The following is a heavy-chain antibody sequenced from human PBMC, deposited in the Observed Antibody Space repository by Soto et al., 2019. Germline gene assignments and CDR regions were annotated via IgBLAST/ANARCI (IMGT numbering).Heavy chain of an antibody. CDR1: GFTFSSYV. CDR2: ISISSSTR. J-gene: IGHJ4*02. D-gene: IGHD3-10*01. Sequence: EVQLVESGGGLVQPGGSLRLSCAASGFTFSSYVINWVRQAPGKGLEWVSYISISSSTRYYADSVRGRFTISRDNAKNSLYLPMNSLRDEDTAVYYCARGGGFFDYWGQGTLVTVSS. V-gene: IGHV3-48*02. CDR3: ARGGGFFDY.